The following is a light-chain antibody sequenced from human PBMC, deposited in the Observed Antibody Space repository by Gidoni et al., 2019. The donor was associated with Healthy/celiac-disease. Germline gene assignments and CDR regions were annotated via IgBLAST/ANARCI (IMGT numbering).Light chain of an antibody. CDR2: GVS. CDR1: QSVSSSY. V-gene: IGKV3-20*01. CDR3: QQYGSSPT. Sequence: EIALTQSPGTPSLSPGERATLPCRASQSVSSSYLAWYQQKPGQAPTVRIYGVSSRATGIPDRCSGSGSGTDFTLTISRLKPEDFAVYYCQQYGSSPTFXGXTKVEIK. J-gene: IGKJ4*01.